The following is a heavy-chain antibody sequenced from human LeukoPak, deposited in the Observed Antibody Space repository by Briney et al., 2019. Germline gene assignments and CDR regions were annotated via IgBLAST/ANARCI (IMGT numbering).Heavy chain of an antibody. V-gene: IGHV3-74*01. Sequence: GGSLRLSCAASGFSVSRNYMNWVRQAPGKGLVWVSRINSVGSSTSYADSVKGRFTISRDNAKNTLYLQMNSLRAEDTAVYYCARERTSGWDAFDFWGQGTLVTVSS. CDR1: GFSVSRNY. J-gene: IGHJ4*02. CDR3: ARERTSGWDAFDF. D-gene: IGHD6-19*01. CDR2: INSVGSST.